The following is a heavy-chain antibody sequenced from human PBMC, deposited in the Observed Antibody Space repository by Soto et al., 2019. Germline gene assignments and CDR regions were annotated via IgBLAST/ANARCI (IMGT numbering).Heavy chain of an antibody. J-gene: IGHJ4*02. CDR2: IYYSGST. V-gene: IGHV4-59*08. D-gene: IGHD5-18*01. Sequence: QVQLQESGPGLVKPSETLSLTCTVSGGSISSYYWCWIRQPPGKGLEWIGYIYYSGSTNYKPSLRIRVTISVDTSKNQFSLTLRSVTAADAAVYYCARRYGSCFDYWGQGTLVTVSS. CDR1: GGSISSYY. CDR3: ARRYGSCFDY.